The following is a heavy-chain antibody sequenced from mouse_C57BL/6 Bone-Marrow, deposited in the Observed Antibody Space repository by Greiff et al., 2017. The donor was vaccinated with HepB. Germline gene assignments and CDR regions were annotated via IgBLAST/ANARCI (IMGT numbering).Heavy chain of an antibody. V-gene: IGHV1-64*01. CDR3: ARGGLRRGYYAMDY. J-gene: IGHJ4*01. D-gene: IGHD2-2*01. CDR2: IHPNSGSN. CDR1: GYTFTSYW. Sequence: QVQLQQPGAELVKPGASVKLSCKASGYTFTSYWMHWVKQRPGQGLEWIGMIHPNSGSNNYNEKFKSKATLTVDKSSSTAYMQLSSLTSEDSAVYYCARGGLRRGYYAMDYWGQGTSVTVSS.